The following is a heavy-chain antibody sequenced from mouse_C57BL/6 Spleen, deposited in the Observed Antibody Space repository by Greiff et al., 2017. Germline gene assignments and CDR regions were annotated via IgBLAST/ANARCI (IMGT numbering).Heavy chain of an antibody. J-gene: IGHJ2*01. V-gene: IGHV1-52*01. Sequence: VQLMQPGAELVRPGSSVKLSCKASGYTFTSYWMHWVKQRPIQGLEWIGNIDPSDSETHYNQKFKGKATLTVDKSSSTAYMQLSSLTSEDSAVYYCARGGLLGFDYWGQGTTLTVSS. CDR2: IDPSDSET. CDR3: ARGGLLGFDY. CDR1: GYTFTSYW. D-gene: IGHD1-1*01.